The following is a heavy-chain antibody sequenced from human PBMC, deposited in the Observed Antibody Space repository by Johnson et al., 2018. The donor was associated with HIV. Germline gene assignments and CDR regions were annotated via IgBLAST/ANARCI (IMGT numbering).Heavy chain of an antibody. CDR3: AKGDYFDTRAAFDI. CDR1: GFTFSSYD. CDR2: TSYDGSNK. J-gene: IGHJ3*02. D-gene: IGHD3-22*01. V-gene: IGHV3-30*14. Sequence: QVQLVESGGGVVQPGRSLRLSCAASGFTFSSYDIHWVRQAPGKGLEWVAGTSYDGSNKYYADSVKGRFTISRDTSNNTLYLQMNSLRAEDTAVYYCAKGDYFDTRAAFDIWGHGTTVTVSS.